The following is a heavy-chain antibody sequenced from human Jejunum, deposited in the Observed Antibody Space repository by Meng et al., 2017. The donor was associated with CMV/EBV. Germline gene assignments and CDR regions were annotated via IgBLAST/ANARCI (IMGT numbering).Heavy chain of an antibody. D-gene: IGHD2-15*01. V-gene: IGHV3-43D*03. CDR3: AKGDSVAHYFDY. CDR2: ISWDGGST. Sequence: AASGFPFDYYAMHWVRQAPGQGLEWVSLISWDGGSTYYADSVKGRFTISRDNSKNSLYLQMNSLRAEDTALYYCAKGDSVAHYFDYWGQGTLVTVSS. CDR1: GFPFDYYA. J-gene: IGHJ4*02.